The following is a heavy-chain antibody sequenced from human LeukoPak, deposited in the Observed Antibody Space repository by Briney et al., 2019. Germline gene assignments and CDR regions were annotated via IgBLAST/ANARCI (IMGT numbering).Heavy chain of an antibody. CDR3: AKDPTIFGVVTPPNVWFDP. CDR1: GFTFSSYG. J-gene: IGHJ5*02. V-gene: IGHV3-30*18. Sequence: PGRSLRLSCAASGFTFSSYGMHWVRQAPGKGLEWVAVISYDGSNKYYADSVKGRFTISRDNSKSTLYLRMNSLRAEDTAVYYTAKDPTIFGVVTPPNVWFDPWGQGTLVTVSS. CDR2: ISYDGSNK. D-gene: IGHD3-3*01.